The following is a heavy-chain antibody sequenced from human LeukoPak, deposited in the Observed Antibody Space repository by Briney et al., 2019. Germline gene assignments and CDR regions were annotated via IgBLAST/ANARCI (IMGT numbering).Heavy chain of an antibody. V-gene: IGHV3-23*01. CDR2: ISRSGGST. CDR3: AKLGGKTANGDEYYGMDV. D-gene: IGHD3-10*01. CDR1: ALHA. Sequence: GGSLRLTCAASALHAMTWVRQGPGKGLEWVSAISRSGGSTFYADSVKGRFTISRDKSNNTLFLQMNSLRAEDTAVYYCAKLGGKTANGDEYYGMDVWGQGTTVTVSS. J-gene: IGHJ6*02.